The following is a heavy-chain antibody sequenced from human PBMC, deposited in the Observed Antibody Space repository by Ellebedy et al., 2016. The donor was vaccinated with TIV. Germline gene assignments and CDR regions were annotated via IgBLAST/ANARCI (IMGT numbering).Heavy chain of an antibody. Sequence: GESLKISXAASGFIFSDFWMSWVRQAPGKGLEWVANIKPDGSDKYYVDSLKGRFTISRDNAKNSLYLQMNSLRAEDTAVYYCVRDSNYGDYWGQGTQVTGSS. CDR2: IKPDGSDK. CDR3: VRDSNYGDY. J-gene: IGHJ4*02. CDR1: GFIFSDFW. D-gene: IGHD2/OR15-2a*01. V-gene: IGHV3-7*01.